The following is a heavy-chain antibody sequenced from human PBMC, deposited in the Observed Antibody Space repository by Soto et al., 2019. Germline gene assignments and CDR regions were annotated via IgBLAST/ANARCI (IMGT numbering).Heavy chain of an antibody. CDR2: ISGSGGST. J-gene: IGHJ4*02. D-gene: IGHD3-10*01. V-gene: IGHV3-23*01. Sequence: GGSLRLSCAASGFTFSSYAMSWVRQAPGKGLEWVSAISGSGGSTYYADSVKGRFTISRDNSKNTLYLQMNSLRAEDTAVYYCAKGHITMVRGVIRPFDYWGQGTLVTVSS. CDR3: AKGHITMVRGVIRPFDY. CDR1: GFTFSSYA.